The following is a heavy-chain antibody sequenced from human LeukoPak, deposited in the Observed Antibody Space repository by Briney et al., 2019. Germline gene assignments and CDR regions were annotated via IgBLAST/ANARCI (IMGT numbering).Heavy chain of an antibody. Sequence: ASVKVSCKASGYTFTGYYMHWVRQAPGLGLEWMGRINPNSGGTNYAQKFQGRVTMTRDTSISTAYMELSRLRSDDTAVYYCARDHGYSSGWYNYWGQGTLVTISS. J-gene: IGHJ4*02. V-gene: IGHV1-2*06. CDR2: INPNSGGT. D-gene: IGHD6-19*01. CDR3: ARDHGYSSGWYNY. CDR1: GYTFTGYY.